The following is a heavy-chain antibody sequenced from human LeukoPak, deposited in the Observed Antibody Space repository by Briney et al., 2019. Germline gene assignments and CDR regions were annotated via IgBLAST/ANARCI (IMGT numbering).Heavy chain of an antibody. V-gene: IGHV4-4*07. CDR1: GGSISSYY. D-gene: IGHD4/OR15-4a*01. J-gene: IGHJ2*01. CDR2: IYTSGST. Sequence: SETLSLTCTVSGGSISSYYWSWIRQPAGKGLEWIGRIYTSGSTNYNPSLKSRVTMSVDTSKNQFSLKLSSVTAADTAVYYCARDGANSPYWYFDLWGRGTLVTVSS. CDR3: ARDGANSPYWYFDL.